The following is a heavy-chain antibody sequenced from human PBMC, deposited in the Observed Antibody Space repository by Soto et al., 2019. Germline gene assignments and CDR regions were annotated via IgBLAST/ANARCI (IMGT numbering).Heavy chain of an antibody. CDR2: INHLETT. CDR1: GASITFGGYS. CDR3: ARGGGSDSFDY. D-gene: IGHD1-26*01. V-gene: IGHV4-30-2*01. Sequence: LSLTCTVSGASITFGGYSWSWIRQTPGKGLEWIGYINHLETTFYNPSFESRLTLSIDRAKNQFSLKLHSMSAADRAVYFCARGGGSDSFDYWGQGILVTVPQ. J-gene: IGHJ4*02.